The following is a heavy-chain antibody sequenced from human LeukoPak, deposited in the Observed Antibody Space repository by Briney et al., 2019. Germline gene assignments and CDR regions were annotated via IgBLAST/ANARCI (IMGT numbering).Heavy chain of an antibody. V-gene: IGHV3-15*01. CDR1: GFTFSSYG. CDR2: IKSKTDGGTT. D-gene: IGHD1-26*01. CDR3: TTGPQGRIVGATTIAY. Sequence: KPGGSLRLSCAASGFTFSSYGMTWVRQAPGKGLEWVGRIKSKTDGGTTDYAAPVKGRFTTSRDDSKNTLYLQMNSLKTEDTAVYYCTTGPQGRIVGATTIAYWGQGTLVTVSS. J-gene: IGHJ4*02.